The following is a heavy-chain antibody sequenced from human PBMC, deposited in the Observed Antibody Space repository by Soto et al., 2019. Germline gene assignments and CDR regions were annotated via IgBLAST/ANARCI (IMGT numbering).Heavy chain of an antibody. CDR1: GGSISSYY. V-gene: IGHV4-59*01. CDR3: ARSGSSSWYRHYYYGMDV. J-gene: IGHJ6*02. D-gene: IGHD6-13*01. Sequence: PSETLSLTCTVSGGSISSYYWSWIRQPPGKGLEWIGYIYYSGSTNYNPSLKSRVTISVDTSKNQFSLELSSVTAADTAVYYCARSGSSSWYRHYYYGMDVWGQGTTVTVSS. CDR2: IYYSGST.